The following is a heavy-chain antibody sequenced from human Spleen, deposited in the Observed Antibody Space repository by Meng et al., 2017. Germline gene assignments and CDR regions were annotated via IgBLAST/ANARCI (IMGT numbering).Heavy chain of an antibody. CDR2: ISSISSTI. Sequence: QAQLVESGGGLVKPGGSLRLSCAASGFSFGDYYMSWIRQAPGKGLEWISYISSISSTIYYADAVKGRFTVSRENAKNSLYLQMSSLRVEDTAVYFCARTPGVTGRVDSWGQGTLVTVSS. CDR1: GFSFGDYY. CDR3: ARTPGVTGRVDS. J-gene: IGHJ4*02. D-gene: IGHD2-21*02. V-gene: IGHV3-11*01.